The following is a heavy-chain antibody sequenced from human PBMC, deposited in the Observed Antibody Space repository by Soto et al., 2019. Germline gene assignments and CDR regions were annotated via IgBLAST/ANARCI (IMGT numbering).Heavy chain of an antibody. D-gene: IGHD3-3*01. Sequence: EVQLVESGGGLVQPGGSLRLSCAASGFTFGNNWMSWVRQAPGKGLERVANIKRDGSEKYYVDSVKGRFAISRENAKNTLYLQMNSLRADDTAVYYCASLEWESSGYADYWGQGTLVTVSS. J-gene: IGHJ4*02. CDR2: IKRDGSEK. CDR1: GFTFGNNW. CDR3: ASLEWESSGYADY. V-gene: IGHV3-7*03.